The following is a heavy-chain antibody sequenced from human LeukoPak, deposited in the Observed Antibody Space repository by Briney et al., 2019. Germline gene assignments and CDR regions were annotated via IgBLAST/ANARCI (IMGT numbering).Heavy chain of an antibody. Sequence: GATVKVSCKASGYTFTGYYMHWVRQAPGQGVEWMGWINPDSGSTNFAPKFQGRVTMTRDTSISTAYMELSRLRSDDTAVYYCGRDFREALDYWGQGTLVTVSS. CDR2: INPDSGST. J-gene: IGHJ4*02. CDR3: GRDFREALDY. CDR1: GYTFTGYY. V-gene: IGHV1-2*02.